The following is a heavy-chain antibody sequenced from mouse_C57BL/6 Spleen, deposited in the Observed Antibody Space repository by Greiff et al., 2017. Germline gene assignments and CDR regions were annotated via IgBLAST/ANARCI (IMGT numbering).Heavy chain of an antibody. J-gene: IGHJ1*03. V-gene: IGHV1-18*01. Sequence: EVKLLESGPELVKPGASVKIPCKASGYTFTDYNMDWVKQSHGKSLEWIGDINPNNGGTIYNQKFKGKATLTVDKSSSTAYMELRSLTSEDTAVYYCAREKVYYYGLYFDVWGTGTTVTVSS. CDR2: INPNNGGT. D-gene: IGHD1-1*01. CDR3: AREKVYYYGLYFDV. CDR1: GYTFTDYN.